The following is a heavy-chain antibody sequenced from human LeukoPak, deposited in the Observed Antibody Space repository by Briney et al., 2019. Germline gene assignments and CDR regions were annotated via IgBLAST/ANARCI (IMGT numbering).Heavy chain of an antibody. Sequence: GGSLRLSCGASGFTFSIHGMIWVRQAPWKGLEWVSYISPRSSTIYYADSVQGRFTSSRDDAKNSLYLQMHSLRAEDTAVYYCARVRGPTVTTWYFDLWGRGTLVTVSS. CDR2: ISPRSSTI. D-gene: IGHD4-17*01. CDR1: GFTFSIHG. J-gene: IGHJ2*01. CDR3: ARVRGPTVTTWYFDL. V-gene: IGHV3-48*01.